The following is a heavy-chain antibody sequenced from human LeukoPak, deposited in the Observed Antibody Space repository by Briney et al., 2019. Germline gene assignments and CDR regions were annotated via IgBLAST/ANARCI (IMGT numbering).Heavy chain of an antibody. CDR2: IWYDGSNK. J-gene: IGHJ4*02. V-gene: IGHV3-30*19. CDR3: ARDSGSYFLGDFDY. Sequence: PGGSLRLSCAASGFTFSSYGMHWVRQAPGKGLEWVAVIWYDGSNKYYADSVKGRFTISRDNSKNTLYLQMNSLRAEDTAVYYCARDSGSYFLGDFDYWGQGTLVTVSS. CDR1: GFTFSSYG. D-gene: IGHD1-26*01.